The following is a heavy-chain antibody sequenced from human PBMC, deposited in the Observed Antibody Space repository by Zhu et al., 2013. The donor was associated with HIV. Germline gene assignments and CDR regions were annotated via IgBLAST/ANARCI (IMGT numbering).Heavy chain of an antibody. J-gene: IGHJ4*02. CDR3: ARERGGGDYVE. D-gene: IGHD4-17*01. Sequence: QVQLVQSGAEMKKPGASVKVSCRASGYTFTDFYMHWVRQAPGQGLEWMGWMNPKSGNTGYAQNFQGRVTMTRNPSIRTAYMELSRLKSDDTAVYYCARERGGGDYVEWGQGTLLTVSS. CDR2: MNPKSGNT. CDR1: GYTFTDFY. V-gene: IGHV1-8*02.